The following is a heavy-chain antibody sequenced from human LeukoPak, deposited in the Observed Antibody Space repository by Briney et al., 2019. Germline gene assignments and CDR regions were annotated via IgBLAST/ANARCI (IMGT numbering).Heavy chain of an antibody. CDR1: GGSFSDYY. CDR2: IYSNGNT. D-gene: IGHD5-24*01. V-gene: IGHV3-53*01. J-gene: IGHJ3*02. Sequence: ETLSLTCAVYGGSFSDYYWSWVRQAPGKGLEWVSIIYSNGNTHYADSVRGRFTISRDNSMNTLYLQMNNLRAEDTAVYYCARTNNYAFDIWGLGTMVTVSS. CDR3: ARTNNYAFDI.